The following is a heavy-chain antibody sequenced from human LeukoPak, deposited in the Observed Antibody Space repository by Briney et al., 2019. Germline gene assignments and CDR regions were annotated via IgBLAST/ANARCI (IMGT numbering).Heavy chain of an antibody. Sequence: ASVKVSCKASGYTFTSYGISWVRQAPGQGLEWMGWISAYNGNTNYAQKLQGRVTMTTDTSTSTAYMELRSLRSDDTAVYYCATHRGYCSSTSCQNELELDYWGQGTLVTVPS. CDR2: ISAYNGNT. J-gene: IGHJ4*02. CDR1: GYTFTSYG. D-gene: IGHD2-2*03. CDR3: ATHRGYCSSTSCQNELELDY. V-gene: IGHV1-18*01.